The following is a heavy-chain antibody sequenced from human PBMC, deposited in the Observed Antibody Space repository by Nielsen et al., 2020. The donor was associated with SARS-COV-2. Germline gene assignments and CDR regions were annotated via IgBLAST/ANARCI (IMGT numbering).Heavy chain of an antibody. CDR1: GYTFTSYG. CDR3: ARVYGGNSRTFDY. D-gene: IGHD4-23*01. Sequence: ASVKVSCKASGYTFTSYGISWVRQAPGQGLEWMGWISVYNGNRNYAQKYQGRVTMTTETSTSTASMELRSLRFDDTAIYYCARVYGGNSRTFDYWGQGTLVTVS. CDR2: ISVYNGNR. J-gene: IGHJ4*02. V-gene: IGHV1-18*01.